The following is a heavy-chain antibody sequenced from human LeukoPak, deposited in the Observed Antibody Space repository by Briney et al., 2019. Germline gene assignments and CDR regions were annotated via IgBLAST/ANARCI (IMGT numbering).Heavy chain of an antibody. CDR1: GFTFSSYR. D-gene: IGHD5-24*01. CDR3: ARDTGYNIFYY. V-gene: IGHV3-7*05. CDR2: IKEDGSDK. Sequence: GGSQALFCATSGFTFSSYRVSWVRQAPGKGLEWVANIKEDGSDKYYVDSVKGRFTISRDNAKNSLYLQMNSLRAEDTAVYYCARDTGYNIFYYWGQGTLVTVSS. J-gene: IGHJ4*02.